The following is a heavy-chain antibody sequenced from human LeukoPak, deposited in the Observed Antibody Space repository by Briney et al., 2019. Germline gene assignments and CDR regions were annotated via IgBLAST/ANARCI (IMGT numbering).Heavy chain of an antibody. J-gene: IGHJ6*03. D-gene: IGHD4-17*01. CDR1: GFTFSSFG. Sequence: PGGSLRLSCVASGFTFSSFGMHWVRQAPGKGLEWVAFIRFDGSNKYYADSVKGRFTISRDNSKNTLYLQMNSLRPEDKVVDYCAKDKNDHGEYYYMDVWGKGTTVTVSS. CDR2: IRFDGSNK. CDR3: AKDKNDHGEYYYMDV. V-gene: IGHV3-30*02.